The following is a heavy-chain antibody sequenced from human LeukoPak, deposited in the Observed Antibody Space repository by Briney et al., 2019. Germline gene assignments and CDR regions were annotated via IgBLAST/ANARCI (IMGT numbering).Heavy chain of an antibody. CDR1: GGSISSGGYY. Sequence: SETLSLTCTVSGGSISSGGYYWSWIRQHPGKGLEWIGYIYYSGSTYYNPSLKSRVTISVDTSKNQFSLKLSSVTAADTAVYYCARVAQVTPARSYYYYGMDVWGQGTTVTVSS. CDR2: IYYSGST. CDR3: ARVAQVTPARSYYYYGMDV. V-gene: IGHV4-31*03. D-gene: IGHD2-21*02. J-gene: IGHJ6*02.